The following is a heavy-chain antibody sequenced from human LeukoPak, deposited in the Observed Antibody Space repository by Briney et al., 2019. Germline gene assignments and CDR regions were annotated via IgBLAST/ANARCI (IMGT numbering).Heavy chain of an antibody. CDR2: IDPSGGRT. Sequence: ASVKVSCKASGYTFTSQSIHWVRQAPGQGLEWMGMIDPSGGRTSRTQKFQDRVTMTRDTSTSTVYMELSSLRSEDTAVYYCARRSGWYWGQGTLVTVSS. CDR3: ARRSGWY. CDR1: GYTFTSQS. V-gene: IGHV1-46*01. D-gene: IGHD6-19*01. J-gene: IGHJ4*02.